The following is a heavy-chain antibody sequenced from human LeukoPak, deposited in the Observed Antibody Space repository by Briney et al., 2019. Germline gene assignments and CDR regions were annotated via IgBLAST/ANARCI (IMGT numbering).Heavy chain of an antibody. CDR1: GGTFSSYA. CDR2: INAGNGNT. Sequence: ASVKVSCKASGGTFSSYAISWVRQAPGQRLEWMRWINAGNGNTKYSQKFQGRVTITTDESTNTAYMELSSLRSEDTAVYYCARAYVVLTTPLTYYFDYWGQGTLVTDSS. V-gene: IGHV1-3*01. D-gene: IGHD2-8*01. CDR3: ARAYVVLTTPLTYYFDY. J-gene: IGHJ4*02.